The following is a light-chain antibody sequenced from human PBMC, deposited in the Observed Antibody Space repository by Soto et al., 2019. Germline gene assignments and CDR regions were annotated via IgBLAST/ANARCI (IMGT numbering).Light chain of an antibody. V-gene: IGLV2-23*03. CDR1: SSDVGSYNL. Sequence: QSVLTQPASVSGCPGQSITISCTGTSSDVGSYNLVSWYQQHPGKAPKLMIYEGSKRPSGVSNRFSGSKSGNTASLTISGLQAEDEADYYCCSYAGSSTFVVVFGGGTKLTVL. J-gene: IGLJ2*01. CDR3: CSYAGSSTFVVV. CDR2: EGS.